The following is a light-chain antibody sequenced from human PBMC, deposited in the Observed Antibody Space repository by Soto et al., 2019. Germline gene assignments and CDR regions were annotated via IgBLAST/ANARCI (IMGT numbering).Light chain of an antibody. V-gene: IGLV2-14*03. Sequence: QSVLTQPASVSGSPGQSITISCTGTSSDVGGYNYVSWFQQHPGKAPKLKIYEVSNRPSGVSNRFSGSKSDYTASLTISELQAEDEADYYCTSFTSSNTWVFGGGTKLTVL. CDR2: EVS. CDR1: SSDVGGYNY. CDR3: TSFTSSNTWV. J-gene: IGLJ3*02.